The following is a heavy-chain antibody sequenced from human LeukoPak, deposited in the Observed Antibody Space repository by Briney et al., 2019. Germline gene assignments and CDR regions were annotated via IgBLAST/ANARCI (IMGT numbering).Heavy chain of an antibody. D-gene: IGHD3-10*01. CDR3: ASGITMVYFDY. V-gene: IGHV4-59*08. CDR1: GGSISSYY. Sequence: PSETLSLTCTVSGGSISSYYWSWIRQPPGKGLEWIGYIYYSGSTNYNPSLKSRVTISVDTSKNQFSLKLSSVTAADTGVYYCASGITMVYFDYWGQGTLVTVSS. J-gene: IGHJ4*02. CDR2: IYYSGST.